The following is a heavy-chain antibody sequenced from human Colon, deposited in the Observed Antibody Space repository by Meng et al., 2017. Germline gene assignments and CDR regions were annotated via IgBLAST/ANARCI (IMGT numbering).Heavy chain of an antibody. CDR1: GASVSVNSY. CDR3: ARHGGYYQDF. V-gene: IGHV4-4*02. CDR2: IDHRGSA. Sequence: PLEESGPVLVTPSSTLSLACSVSGASVSVNSYWSFVRQPPGRGLEWIGQIDHRGSAYYRPSLNSRVTMSLDKSRNQFSLRLTSVTAADTAVYYCARHGGYYQDFWGQGTLVTVSS. D-gene: IGHD4-23*01. J-gene: IGHJ4*02.